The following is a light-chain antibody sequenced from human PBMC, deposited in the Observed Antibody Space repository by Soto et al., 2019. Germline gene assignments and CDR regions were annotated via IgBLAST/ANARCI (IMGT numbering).Light chain of an antibody. J-gene: IGKJ1*01. CDR3: QQCGGSPT. Sequence: EIVLTQSPGTLSLSPGERATLSCRASQSVTSSYLAWYQQKPGQAPRLLIYGASSRATGIPDRFSGRGSGTDFTLTISRLEPEDFAVYYCQQCGGSPTFGQGTKVDIK. V-gene: IGKV3-20*01. CDR1: QSVTSSY. CDR2: GAS.